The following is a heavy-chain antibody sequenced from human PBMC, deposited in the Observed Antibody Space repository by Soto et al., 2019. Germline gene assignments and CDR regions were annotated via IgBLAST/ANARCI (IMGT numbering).Heavy chain of an antibody. CDR2: ISAYNGNT. D-gene: IGHD2-15*01. CDR3: SRYSICSGGSCYSSYYYYGMDV. V-gene: IGHV1-18*01. J-gene: IGHJ6*02. Sequence: GASVKVSCKASGYTFTSYGISWVRQAPGQGLEWMGWISAYNGNTNYAQKLQGRVTMTTDTSTSTAYMELRSLRSDDTAVYYCSRYSICSGGSCYSSYYYYGMDVWGQGTTVTVSS. CDR1: GYTFTSYG.